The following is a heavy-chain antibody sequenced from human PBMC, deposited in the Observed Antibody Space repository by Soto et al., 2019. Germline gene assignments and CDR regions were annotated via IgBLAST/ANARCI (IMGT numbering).Heavy chain of an antibody. J-gene: IGHJ4*02. CDR2: IYYSGST. V-gene: IGHV4-59*01. D-gene: IGHD2-15*01. CDR1: GGSISSYY. Sequence: SETLSLTCTVSGGSISSYYWSWIRQPPGKGLEWIGYIYYSGSTNYNPSLKSRVTISVDTSKNQFSLKLSSVTAADTAVYYCARERRYCSGGSCTKAYFDYWGQGTLVTVSS. CDR3: ARERRYCSGGSCTKAYFDY.